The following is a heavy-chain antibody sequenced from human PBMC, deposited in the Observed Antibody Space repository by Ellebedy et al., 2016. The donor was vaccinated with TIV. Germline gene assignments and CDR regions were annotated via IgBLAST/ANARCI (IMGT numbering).Heavy chain of an antibody. D-gene: IGHD3-10*01. Sequence: ASVKVCCXASGYTFTDYDINWVRQASGQGLEWMGWMNPNTGNTGSAQKFQGRVTMTRHTSINTAYMELSSLRSEDTAVYYCARTTRLVRGVIELDPWGQGTLVTVSS. CDR3: ARTTRLVRGVIELDP. V-gene: IGHV1-8*01. CDR1: GYTFTDYD. J-gene: IGHJ5*02. CDR2: MNPNTGNT.